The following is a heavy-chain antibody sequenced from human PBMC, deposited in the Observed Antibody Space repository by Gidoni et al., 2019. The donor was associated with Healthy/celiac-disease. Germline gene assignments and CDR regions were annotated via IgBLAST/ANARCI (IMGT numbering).Heavy chain of an antibody. CDR2: IRSKAYGGTT. Sequence: EVQLVESGGGLVQPGRSLRRSCTASGFNFGDYAMSWFRQAPGKGLEWVGFIRSKAYGGTTEYAASVKGRFTISRDDSKSIAYLQMNSLKTEDTAVYYCTRQGIAVAVDYWGQGTLVTVSS. J-gene: IGHJ4*02. CDR1: GFNFGDYA. V-gene: IGHV3-49*03. D-gene: IGHD6-19*01. CDR3: TRQGIAVAVDY.